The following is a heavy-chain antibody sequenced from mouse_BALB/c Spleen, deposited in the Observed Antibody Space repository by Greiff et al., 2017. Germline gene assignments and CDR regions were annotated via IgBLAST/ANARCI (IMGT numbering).Heavy chain of an antibody. CDR2: IYPYNGGT. CDR1: GYTFTDYN. J-gene: IGHJ4*01. Sequence: EVQLQQSGPELVKPGASVKISCKASGYTFTDYNMHWVKQSHGKSLEWIGYIYPYNGGTGYNQKFKSKATLTVDNSSSTAYMELRSLTSEDSAVYYCARDGPRRGYYYAMDYWGQGTSVTVSS. V-gene: IGHV1S29*02. CDR3: ARDGPRRGYYYAMDY. D-gene: IGHD3-1*01.